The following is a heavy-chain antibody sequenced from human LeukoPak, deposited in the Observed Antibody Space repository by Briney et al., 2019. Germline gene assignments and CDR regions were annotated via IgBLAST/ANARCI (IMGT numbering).Heavy chain of an antibody. Sequence: GGSLRLSCAASGFTFSSYAMSWVRQAPGKGLEWVSAISGSGGSTYYADSVKGRFTISRDNSKNTLYLQMNSLRAEGTAVYYCAKGYYYDSSGYLDAFDIWGQGTMVTVSS. CDR3: AKGYYYDSSGYLDAFDI. V-gene: IGHV3-23*01. D-gene: IGHD3-22*01. J-gene: IGHJ3*02. CDR1: GFTFSSYA. CDR2: ISGSGGST.